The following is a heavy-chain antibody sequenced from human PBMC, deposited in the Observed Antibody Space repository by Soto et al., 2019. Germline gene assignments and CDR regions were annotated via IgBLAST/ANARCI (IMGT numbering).Heavy chain of an antibody. Sequence: GGSLRLSCAASGFTFSSYAMSWVRQAPGKGLEWVSAISGSGGSTYYADSVKGRFTISRDNSKNTLYLQMNSLRAEDTAVYYCAKGGGIVVVPAATRNSYYYGMDVWGQGTTVTVSS. CDR2: ISGSGGST. V-gene: IGHV3-23*01. CDR3: AKGGGIVVVPAATRNSYYYGMDV. D-gene: IGHD2-2*01. J-gene: IGHJ6*02. CDR1: GFTFSSYA.